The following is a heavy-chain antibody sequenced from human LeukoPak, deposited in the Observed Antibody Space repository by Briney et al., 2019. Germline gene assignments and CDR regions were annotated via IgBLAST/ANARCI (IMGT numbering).Heavy chain of an antibody. CDR2: INHSGST. J-gene: IGHJ6*03. CDR3: ARQTKYSSGWSTSYYYYYYMDV. CDR1: GGSFSGYY. Sequence: SETLSLTCAVYGGSFSGYYWSRIRQPPGKGLEWIGEINHSGSTNYNPSLKSRVTISVDTSKNQFSLKLSSVTAADTAMYYCARQTKYSSGWSTSYYYYYYMDVWGKGTTVTISS. V-gene: IGHV4-34*01. D-gene: IGHD6-19*01.